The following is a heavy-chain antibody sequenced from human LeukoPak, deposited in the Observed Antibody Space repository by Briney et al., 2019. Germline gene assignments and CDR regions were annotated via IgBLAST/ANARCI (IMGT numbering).Heavy chain of an antibody. J-gene: IGHJ4*02. CDR3: AHSLRMARCGGGRCHYFNV. CDR2: TYWDADK. CDR1: GFSLTTDGVG. V-gene: IGHV2-5*02. Sequence: SGPTLVNPTQTLTLTCTFSGFSLTTDGVGVAWIRQPAGKALEWLAITYWDADKRYSPALKSRLTITQDTSKNQVVLIMTNMDPADTATYYCAHSLRMARCGGGRCHYFNVWGQGTLVTVSS. D-gene: IGHD2-15*01.